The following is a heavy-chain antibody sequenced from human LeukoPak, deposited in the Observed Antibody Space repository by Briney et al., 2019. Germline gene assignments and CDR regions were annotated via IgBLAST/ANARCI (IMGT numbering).Heavy chain of an antibody. V-gene: IGHV3-30*18. CDR3: AKSGSYDKIPYYFDY. D-gene: IGHD1-26*01. Sequence: GRSLRLSCAASGFTFSSYGMHWVRQAPGKGLEWVAVISYDGSNKYYADSVKGRFTISRDNSKNTLYLQMNSLRAEDTAVYYCAKSGSYDKIPYYFDYWGQGTLVTVSS. CDR2: ISYDGSNK. J-gene: IGHJ4*02. CDR1: GFTFSSYG.